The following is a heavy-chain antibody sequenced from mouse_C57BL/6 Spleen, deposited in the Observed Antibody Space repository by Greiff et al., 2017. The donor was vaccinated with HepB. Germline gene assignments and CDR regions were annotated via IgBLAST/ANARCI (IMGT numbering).Heavy chain of an antibody. D-gene: IGHD2-12*01. J-gene: IGHJ2*01. V-gene: IGHV1-64*01. Sequence: QVQLQQPGAELVKPGASVKLSCKASGYTFTSYWMHWVKQRPGQGLEWSGIIHPNSGSTNYNEKLKSKATLTVYKSSSTAYIPLSSLTSEDSAVYYCAREMNPKNSYYIYFDYWGQGTTLTVSS. CDR2: IHPNSGST. CDR1: GYTFTSYW. CDR3: AREMNPKNSYYIYFDY.